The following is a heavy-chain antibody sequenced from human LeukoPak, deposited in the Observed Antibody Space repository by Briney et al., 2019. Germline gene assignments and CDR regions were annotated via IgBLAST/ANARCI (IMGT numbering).Heavy chain of an antibody. CDR2: INPNSGGT. J-gene: IGHJ4*02. V-gene: IGHV1-2*02. Sequence: ASVKVSCKASGYTFTGYYTHWVRQAPGQGLEWMGWINPNSGGTNYAQKFQGRVTMTRDTSISTAYMELSRLRSDDTAVYYCARGDCSSTSCYEKNWGQGTLVTVSS. CDR1: GYTFTGYY. D-gene: IGHD2-2*01. CDR3: ARGDCSSTSCYEKN.